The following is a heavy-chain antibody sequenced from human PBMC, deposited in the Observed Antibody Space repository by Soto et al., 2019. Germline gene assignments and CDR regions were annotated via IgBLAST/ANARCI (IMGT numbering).Heavy chain of an antibody. D-gene: IGHD6-13*01. CDR1: GGTFSSYA. J-gene: IGHJ5*02. CDR3: ARDRTGRMAAAGPLNWFDP. CDR2: IIPIFGTA. V-gene: IGHV1-69*01. Sequence: QVQLVQSGAEVKKPGSSVKVSCKASGGTFSSYAISWVRQAPGQGLEWMGGIIPIFGTANYAQKFQGRVTISADESTRTAYMELSSLRSEDGAVYYCARDRTGRMAAAGPLNWFDPWGQGTLVTVSS.